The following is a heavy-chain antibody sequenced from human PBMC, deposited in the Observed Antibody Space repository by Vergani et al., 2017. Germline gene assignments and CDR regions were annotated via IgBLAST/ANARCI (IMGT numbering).Heavy chain of an antibody. V-gene: IGHV3-30-3*01. CDR1: GFTFSSYA. D-gene: IGHD2-15*01. CDR3: AKGDCSGGSCYPYYYYYYMDV. Sequence: QVQLVESGGGVVQPGRSLRLSCAASGFTFSSYAMHWVRQAPGKGLEWVAVISYDGSNKYYADSVKGRFTISRDNSKNTLYLQMNSLRAEDTAVYYCAKGDCSGGSCYPYYYYYYMDVWGKGTTVTVSS. CDR2: ISYDGSNK. J-gene: IGHJ6*03.